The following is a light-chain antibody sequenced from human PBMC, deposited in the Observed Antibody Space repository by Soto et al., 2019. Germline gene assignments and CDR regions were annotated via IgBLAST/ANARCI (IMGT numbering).Light chain of an antibody. J-gene: IGLJ1*01. CDR3: CSYAGTSSYV. Sequence: QSALTQPRAVSGSPGQSVTVSCTGTSRDVGAFNYASWYQQHPGQDPKFIIFDVSKRPSGVPDRFSGSKSGNSASLTIFGLQAEDEGDYYCCSYAGTSSYVCGRGTKVTVL. CDR2: DVS. CDR1: SRDVGAFNY. V-gene: IGLV2-11*01.